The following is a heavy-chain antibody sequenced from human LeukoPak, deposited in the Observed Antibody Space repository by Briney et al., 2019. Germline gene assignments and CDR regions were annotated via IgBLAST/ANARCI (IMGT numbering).Heavy chain of an antibody. CDR2: ISYDGSNK. CDR3: ARDAFITGFDP. V-gene: IGHV3-30-3*01. D-gene: IGHD3-22*01. CDR1: GFTFSSYA. Sequence: GGSLRLSRAASGFTFSSYAMHWVRQAPGKGLEWVAVISYDGSNKYYADSVKGRFTISRDNSKNTLYLQMNSLRAEDTAVYYCARDAFITGFDPWGQGTLVTVSS. J-gene: IGHJ5*02.